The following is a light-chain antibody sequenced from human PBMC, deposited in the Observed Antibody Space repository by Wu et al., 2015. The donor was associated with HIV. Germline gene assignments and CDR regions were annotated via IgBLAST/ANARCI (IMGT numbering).Light chain of an antibody. CDR3: QQRSYSPLT. J-gene: IGKJ5*01. V-gene: IGKV3-11*01. CDR2: DAS. CDR1: HSVDSS. Sequence: TQSPAILSLSPGERATLSCRASHSVDSSLAWYQQRPGQSPRLLIYDASKRATGTPARFRGSGSGTDFTLTISSLEPEDFAVYYCQQRSYSPLTSGQGTRLEI.